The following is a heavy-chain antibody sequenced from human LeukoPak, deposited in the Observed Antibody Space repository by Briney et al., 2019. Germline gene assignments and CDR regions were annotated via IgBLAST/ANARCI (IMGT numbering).Heavy chain of an antibody. CDR3: ARAYYDILTGSRFDP. CDR2: IYYSGST. J-gene: IGHJ5*02. V-gene: IGHV4-30-4*01. Sequence: SETLSLTCTVSGGSNSSGDYYWSWIRQPPGKGLEWIGYIYYSGSTYYNPSLKSRVTISVDTSKNQFSLKLSSVTAADTAVYYCARAYYDILTGSRFDPWGQGTLVTVSS. CDR1: GGSNSSGDYY. D-gene: IGHD3-9*01.